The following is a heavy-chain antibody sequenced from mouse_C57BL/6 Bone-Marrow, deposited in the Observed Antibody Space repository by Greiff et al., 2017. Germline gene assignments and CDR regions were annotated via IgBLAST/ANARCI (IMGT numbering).Heavy chain of an antibody. V-gene: IGHV1-52*01. D-gene: IGHD2-3*01. CDR2: LDPSDSDT. Sequence: QVQLQQPGAELVRPGSSVKLSCKASGYTFTSYWMNWVKQRPIQGLEWIGKLDPSDSDTHYNEKFKDKATLTVDKSSSTAYMQLSSLTSEDSAVYFCASGWLLRGFAYWGQGTLVTVSA. CDR3: ASGWLLRGFAY. CDR1: GYTFTSYW. J-gene: IGHJ3*01.